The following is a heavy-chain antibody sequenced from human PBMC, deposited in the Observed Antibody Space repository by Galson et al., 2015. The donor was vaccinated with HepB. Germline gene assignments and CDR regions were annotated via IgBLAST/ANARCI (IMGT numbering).Heavy chain of an antibody. CDR2: IIPIFGTA. D-gene: IGHD3-22*01. Sequence: SVKVSCKASGGTFSSYAISWVRQAPGQGLEWMGGIIPIFGTANYAQKFQGRVTITADKSTSTAYMELSSLRSEDTAVYYCARDRHSSGYSYYFDYWGQGTLVTVSS. V-gene: IGHV1-69*06. CDR1: GGTFSSYA. CDR3: ARDRHSSGYSYYFDY. J-gene: IGHJ4*02.